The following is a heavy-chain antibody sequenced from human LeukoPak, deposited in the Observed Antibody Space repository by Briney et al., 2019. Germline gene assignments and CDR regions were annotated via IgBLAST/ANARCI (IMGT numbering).Heavy chain of an antibody. CDR1: GVSISSYS. D-gene: IGHD1-14*01. CDR3: ASRAFVGTERTTYFDY. CDR2: IYYSGST. J-gene: IGHJ4*02. V-gene: IGHV4-59*08. Sequence: SETLSLTYTVSGVSISSYSWSWIRKPPGKGLEWIGYIYYSGSTNYNPSLKSRVTIPVDTSWNQFSLKLISVTAADTAVYYCASRAFVGTERTTYFDYWGQGTLVTVSS.